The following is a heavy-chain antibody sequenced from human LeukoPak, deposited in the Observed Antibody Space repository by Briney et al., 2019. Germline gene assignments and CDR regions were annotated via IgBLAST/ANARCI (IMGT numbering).Heavy chain of an antibody. D-gene: IGHD5-18*01. CDR2: ISYDGSNK. CDR1: GFSFGTYG. CDR3: AKDLRGYSYGLRNNWFDP. Sequence: PGGSLRLSCVASGFSFGTYGMHWVRQAPGKGLEWVAVISYDGSNKYYADSVKGRFTISRDNSKNTLYLQMNSLRAEDTAVYYCAKDLRGYSYGLRNNWFDPWGQGTLVTVSS. V-gene: IGHV3-30*18. J-gene: IGHJ5*02.